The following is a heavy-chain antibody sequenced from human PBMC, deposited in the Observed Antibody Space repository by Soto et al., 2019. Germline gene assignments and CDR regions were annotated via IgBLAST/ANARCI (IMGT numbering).Heavy chain of an antibody. D-gene: IGHD2-15*01. Sequence: GGSLRLSCVASGFTFSNYWMTWVRQAPGKGLEWVANIKQDGSQTYYVDSVKGRFTISRDNARDSLYLQMNSLRVEDSAVYYCAREIAGKGSYWGQGALVTVSS. V-gene: IGHV3-7*01. CDR1: GFTFSNYW. CDR3: AREIAGKGSY. CDR2: IKQDGSQT. J-gene: IGHJ1*01.